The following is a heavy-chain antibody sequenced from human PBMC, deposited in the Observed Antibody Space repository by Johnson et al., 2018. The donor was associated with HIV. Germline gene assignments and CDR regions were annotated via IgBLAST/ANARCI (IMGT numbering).Heavy chain of an antibody. CDR2: SGTAGDT. CDR3: TKDMLYNWGSPFDI. D-gene: IGHD2-8*01. V-gene: IGHV3-13*01. J-gene: IGHJ3*02. CDR1: GFTFSNAW. Sequence: VQLVESGGGLEKPGGSLRLSCAASGFTFSNAWMSWVRHATGKGMEWVSASGTAGDTYYPGSVTGRFTISIEHAKNSLYLQMNSLRSEDTALYYCTKDMLYNWGSPFDIWGHGTMVTVSS.